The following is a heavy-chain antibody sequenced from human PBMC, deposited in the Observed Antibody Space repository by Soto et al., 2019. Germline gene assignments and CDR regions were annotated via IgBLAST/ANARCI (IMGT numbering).Heavy chain of an antibody. V-gene: IGHV3-33*01. CDR3: ARDRYSSGWYDLDY. CDR1: GFTFSSYG. CDR2: IWYDGSNK. Sequence: QVQLVESGGGVVQPGRSLRLSCAASGFTFSSYGMHWVRQAPGKGLEWVAVIWYDGSNKYYADSVKGRFTSSRDNSQNTLYLPMNRLRAEQTAVSYWARDRYSSGWYDLDYWGQGTLVTVSS. J-gene: IGHJ4*02. D-gene: IGHD6-19*01.